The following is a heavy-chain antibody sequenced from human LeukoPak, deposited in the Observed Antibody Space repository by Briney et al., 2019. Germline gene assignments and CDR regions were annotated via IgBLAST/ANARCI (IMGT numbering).Heavy chain of an antibody. CDR3: ARSPHILTGENFDY. Sequence: ASVKVSCKASGYTFTGYYMHWVRQAPGQGLEWMGWINPNSGGTNYAQKFQGRVTMTRDTSISTAYMEMSRLRSDDTALYYCARSPHILTGENFDYWGQGTLVTVSS. V-gene: IGHV1-2*02. CDR1: GYTFTGYY. J-gene: IGHJ4*02. CDR2: INPNSGGT. D-gene: IGHD3-9*01.